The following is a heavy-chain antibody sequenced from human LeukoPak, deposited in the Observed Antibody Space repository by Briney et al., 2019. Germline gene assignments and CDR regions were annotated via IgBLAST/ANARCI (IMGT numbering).Heavy chain of an antibody. J-gene: IGHJ6*04. CDR2: IYTSGGT. V-gene: IGHV4-61*02. D-gene: IGHD4-17*01. Sequence: SETLSLTCTVSGGSISSGSYYWSWIRQPAGKGLEWIGRIYTSGGTNYNPSLKSRVTISVDTSKNQFSLKLTSVTAADTAVYYCARDDYGDLDVWGKGTTVTISS. CDR3: ARDDYGDLDV. CDR1: GGSISSGSYY.